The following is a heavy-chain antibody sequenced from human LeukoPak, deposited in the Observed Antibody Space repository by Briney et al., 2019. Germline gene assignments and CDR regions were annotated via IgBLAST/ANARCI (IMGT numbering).Heavy chain of an antibody. CDR1: GLTFSSHW. D-gene: IGHD4-17*01. Sequence: GGSLRLSCAASGLTFSSHWMHWVRQAPGKGLQWLALTSDDGSTKYYADSVKGRFTISRDNSQNTLFLQMNSLRAEETAMYYCARAPGGFHGDYSPIAYWGQGTLVTVSS. CDR2: TSDDGSTK. CDR3: ARAPGGFHGDYSPIAY. V-gene: IGHV3-30-3*01. J-gene: IGHJ4*02.